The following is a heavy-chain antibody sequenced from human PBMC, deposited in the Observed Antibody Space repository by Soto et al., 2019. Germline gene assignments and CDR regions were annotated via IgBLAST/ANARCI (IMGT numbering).Heavy chain of an antibody. CDR3: TTGLEVAIIPAY. J-gene: IGHJ4*02. Sequence: EVRLVESGGGLVKPGGSLRLSCAASGLTFSKAWMSWVRQAPGKGLEWVGRIKSKFDGGTTDYVAPVKGRFAISRDDSKNTLYLQLNSLKSEDTAVYYCTTGLEVAIIPAYWGQGTLVTVSS. D-gene: IGHD2-2*02. V-gene: IGHV3-15*01. CDR2: IKSKFDGGTT. CDR1: GLTFSKAW.